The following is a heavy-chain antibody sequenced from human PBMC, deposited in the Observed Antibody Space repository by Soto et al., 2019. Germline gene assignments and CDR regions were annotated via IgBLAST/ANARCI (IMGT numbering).Heavy chain of an antibody. CDR2: INHSGST. CDR1: GGSFSGYY. J-gene: IGHJ4*02. D-gene: IGHD3-10*02. Sequence: QVQLQQWGAGLLKPSETLSLTCAVYGGSFSGYYWSWIRQPPGKGLEWIGEINHSGSTNYNPSLKSRVTISVDTSKNQFSLKLSSVTAADTAVYYCARGWRSVRGVISSWGQGTLVTVSS. CDR3: ARGWRSVRGVISS. V-gene: IGHV4-34*01.